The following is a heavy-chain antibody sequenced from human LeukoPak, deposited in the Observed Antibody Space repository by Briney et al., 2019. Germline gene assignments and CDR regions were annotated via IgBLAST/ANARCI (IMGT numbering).Heavy chain of an antibody. CDR2: ISGSGGST. V-gene: IGHV3-23*01. CDR1: GFTFSSYA. D-gene: IGHD5-12*01. J-gene: IGHJ4*02. Sequence: GGSLRLSCAASGFTFSSYAMSWVRQAPGKGLEGVSAISGSGGSTYYADSVKGRFTISRDDSKNTLYLQMNSLRAEDTAVYYCAKVGDIVATITQYYFDYWGQGTLVTVSS. CDR3: AKVGDIVATITQYYFDY.